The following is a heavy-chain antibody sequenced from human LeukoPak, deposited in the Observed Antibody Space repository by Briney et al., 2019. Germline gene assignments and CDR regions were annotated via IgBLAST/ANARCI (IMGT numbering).Heavy chain of an antibody. CDR2: IYTSGST. CDR1: GGSISSYY. J-gene: IGHJ5*02. V-gene: IGHV4-4*09. Sequence: SETLPLTCTVSGGSISSYYWSWIRQPPGKGLEWIGYIYTSGSTNYNPSLKSRVTISVDTSKNQFSLKLSSVTAADTAVYYCARGILPRYCSSTSCYYWFDPWGQGTLVTVSS. D-gene: IGHD2-2*01. CDR3: ARGILPRYCSSTSCYYWFDP.